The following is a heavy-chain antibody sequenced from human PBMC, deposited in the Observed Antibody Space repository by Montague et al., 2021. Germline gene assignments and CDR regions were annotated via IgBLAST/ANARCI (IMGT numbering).Heavy chain of an antibody. Sequence: SETLSLTCTVSSGSIFHAHWSWVRQPPGKGPEWLGSMFYGGATSNNPSLKSRVTMSIDTSKNQFSLHLTSVGPEDTALYFCARGGGGATATLFDSWGRGTLVTVSS. CDR1: SGSIFHAH. V-gene: IGHV4-59*12. CDR2: MFYGGAT. CDR3: ARGGGGATATLFDS. D-gene: IGHD2-15*01. J-gene: IGHJ4*02.